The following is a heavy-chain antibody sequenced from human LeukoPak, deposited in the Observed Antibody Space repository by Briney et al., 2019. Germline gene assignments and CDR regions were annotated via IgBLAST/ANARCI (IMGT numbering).Heavy chain of an antibody. Sequence: PGGSLRLSCAASGFTFSSYSMNWVRQAPGKGLEWVSYISSSSSTIYYADSVKGRFTISRDNAKNSLYLQMNSLRDEDTAVCYCARGATGGLYYFDYWGQGTLVTVSS. D-gene: IGHD3-16*01. CDR2: ISSSSSTI. CDR3: ARGATGGLYYFDY. CDR1: GFTFSSYS. V-gene: IGHV3-48*02. J-gene: IGHJ4*02.